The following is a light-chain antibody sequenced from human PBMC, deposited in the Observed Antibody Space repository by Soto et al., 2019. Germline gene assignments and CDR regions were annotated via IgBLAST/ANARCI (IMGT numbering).Light chain of an antibody. V-gene: IGLV2-14*03. CDR3: SSYSSTSTRRL. J-gene: IGLJ1*01. CDR2: DVT. CDR1: SSDVGSYNH. Sequence: QSVLTQPPSVSGSPGQSVAISCSGTSSDVGSYNHVSWYQQLPGTAPKLIIYDVTNRPSGVSFRFSGSKSGNTASLTISGLQAEDEAGYHCSSYSSTSTRRLFGAGTKVTVL.